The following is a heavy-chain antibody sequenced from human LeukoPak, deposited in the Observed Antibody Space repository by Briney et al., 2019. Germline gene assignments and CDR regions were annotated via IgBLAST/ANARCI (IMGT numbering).Heavy chain of an antibody. CDR3: AKDYDYGDYAADY. V-gene: IGHV3-30*02. J-gene: IGHJ4*02. D-gene: IGHD4-17*01. CDR2: ISYNGGDK. Sequence: GGSPRLSCATSGFTFNNYGMHWVRQAPGQGLEWVAFISYNGGDKYYADSVKGRFTISRHTSKNTLYLQMSSLRAEDTAVYYCAKDYDYGDYAADYWGQGTLVTVSS. CDR1: GFTFNNYG.